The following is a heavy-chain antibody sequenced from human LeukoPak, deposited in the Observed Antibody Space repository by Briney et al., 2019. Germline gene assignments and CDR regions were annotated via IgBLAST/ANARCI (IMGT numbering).Heavy chain of an antibody. V-gene: IGHV4-59*08. CDR3: ARRSVVTANNFDTFDI. CDR1: GGSISNYY. Sequence: SETLSLTCTVSGGSISNYYWNWIRQAPGKGLEWIGYIYYTGSNKHNPSLKARVTVSLDTSQNQFSLKLTSVTAADTAVYYCARRSVVTANNFDTFDIWSQGTMVTVSS. D-gene: IGHD2-21*02. J-gene: IGHJ3*02. CDR2: IYYTGSN.